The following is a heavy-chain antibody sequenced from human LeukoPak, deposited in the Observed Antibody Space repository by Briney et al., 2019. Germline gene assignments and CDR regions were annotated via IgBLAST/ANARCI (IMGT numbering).Heavy chain of an antibody. CDR3: AKDRIRLGWVLNMDV. Sequence: AGGSLRLSCAASGFTFSSSAMHWVRQAPGKGLEWVAVISYHESNKFYSESMKGRFTISRDNSKNTLYLQMNSLRAEDTAVYYCAKDRIRLGWVLNMDVWGKGTTVVVPS. CDR1: GFTFSSSA. J-gene: IGHJ6*04. CDR2: ISYHESNK. V-gene: IGHV3-30*04. D-gene: IGHD6-19*01.